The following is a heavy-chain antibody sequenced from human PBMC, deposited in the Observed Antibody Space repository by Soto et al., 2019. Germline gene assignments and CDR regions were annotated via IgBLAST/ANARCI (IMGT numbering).Heavy chain of an antibody. D-gene: IGHD6-13*01. CDR1: GFTFSSYA. V-gene: IGHV3-23*01. CDR2: ISGNGGST. J-gene: IGHJ4*02. CDR3: AKKGTYSSTTVNY. Sequence: PGGSLRLSCAASGFTFSSYALSWVRQAPGKGLEWVSSISGNGGSTYYADSVKGRFTISRDNSKNTLYLQMNSLRAEDTAVYYCAKKGTYSSTTVNYWGQGTLVTVSS.